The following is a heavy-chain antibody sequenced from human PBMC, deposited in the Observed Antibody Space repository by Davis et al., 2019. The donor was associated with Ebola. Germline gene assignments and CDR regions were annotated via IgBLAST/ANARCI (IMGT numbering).Heavy chain of an antibody. Sequence: ETLSLTRAASGFSFTSYSMNWVRQAPGKGLEWVAYISGGYTYYAESVKGRFTISRDSAKDSLYLHMDSLRDDDTAVYYCARVYNWGFDFWGQGTLVTVSS. D-gene: IGHD1-20*01. CDR2: ISGGYT. CDR1: GFSFTSYS. V-gene: IGHV3-48*02. J-gene: IGHJ4*02. CDR3: ARVYNWGFDF.